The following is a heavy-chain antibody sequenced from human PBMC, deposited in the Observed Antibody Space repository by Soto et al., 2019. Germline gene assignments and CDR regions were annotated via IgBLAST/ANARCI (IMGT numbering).Heavy chain of an antibody. CDR1: GGTFSSYA. CDR2: INPSGGST. Sequence: GASVKVSCKASGGTFSSYAISWVRQAPGQGLEWMGIINPSGGSTSYAQKFQGRVTMTRDTSTSTVYMELSSLRSEDTAVYYCARDGLKFYDYVWGSYPNWFDPWGQGTLVTVSS. CDR3: ARDGLKFYDYVWGSYPNWFDP. D-gene: IGHD3-16*01. V-gene: IGHV1-46*01. J-gene: IGHJ5*02.